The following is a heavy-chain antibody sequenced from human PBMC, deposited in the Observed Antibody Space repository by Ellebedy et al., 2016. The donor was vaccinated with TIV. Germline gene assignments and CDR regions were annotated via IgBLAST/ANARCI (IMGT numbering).Heavy chain of an antibody. D-gene: IGHD3-10*01. V-gene: IGHV1-69*13. CDR1: VGTFSSYA. CDR3: ARGGWFGELFHNWFDP. CDR2: IIPIFGTA. Sequence: AASVTVSCKASVGTFSSYAISWVRQAPGQGLEWMGGIIPIFGTANDAQKFQGRVTITADESPSTAYMELSILRSEDTAVYYCARGGWFGELFHNWFDPWGQGTLVTVSS. J-gene: IGHJ5*02.